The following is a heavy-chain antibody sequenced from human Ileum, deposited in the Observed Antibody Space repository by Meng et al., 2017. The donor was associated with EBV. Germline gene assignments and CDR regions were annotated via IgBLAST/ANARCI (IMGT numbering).Heavy chain of an antibody. V-gene: IGHV1-46*01. D-gene: IGHD3-22*01. CDR1: CYTFTRNF. CDR3: ARDVSDSSKAWWLDT. Sequence: QVHPHQYRNELTYPVSSSKVLCKESCYTFTRNFMHCVRQHPGKGLEWMVGINHNVDSSIYAQKLQDRVTLTRDLPTNKDYMELTSLGSEDTAMYYCARDVSDSSKAWWLDTWGQGTLVTVSS. CDR2: INHNVDSS. J-gene: IGHJ5*02.